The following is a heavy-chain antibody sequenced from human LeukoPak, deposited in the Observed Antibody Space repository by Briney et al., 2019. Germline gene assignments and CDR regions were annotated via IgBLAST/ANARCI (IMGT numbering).Heavy chain of an antibody. D-gene: IGHD1-26*01. CDR2: IYCSGSG. CDR3: ARVEESGYVDY. CDR1: GGSIISTDSY. Sequence: SQTLSLTCTVSGGSIISTDSYWSWIRQPPGKGLEWIGYIYCSGSGYNNPSLTSRVTISLDTSKNQFSLKLSSVTAADTAVYFCARVEESGYVDYWGQGTLVSVSS. V-gene: IGHV4-30-4*01. J-gene: IGHJ4*02.